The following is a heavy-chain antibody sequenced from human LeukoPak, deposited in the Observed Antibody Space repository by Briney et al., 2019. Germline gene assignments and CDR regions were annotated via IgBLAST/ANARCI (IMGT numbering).Heavy chain of an antibody. CDR2: ISSSGSTI. Sequence: GGSLRLSCAASGFTFSSYEMNWVRQAPGKGLEWVSYISSSGSTIYYTDSVKGRFTISRDSAKNSLYLQMNSLRAEDTAVYYCAELGITMIGGVWGKGTTVTISS. J-gene: IGHJ6*04. CDR1: GFTFSSYE. D-gene: IGHD3-10*02. CDR3: AELGITMIGGV. V-gene: IGHV3-48*03.